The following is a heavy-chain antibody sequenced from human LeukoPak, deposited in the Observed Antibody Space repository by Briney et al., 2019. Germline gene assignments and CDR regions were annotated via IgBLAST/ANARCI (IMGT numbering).Heavy chain of an antibody. CDR3: ARGYIDNLGYSPRSSFDS. V-gene: IGHV3-9*01. CDR1: GFNFDDYV. Sequence: GGSLRLSFAASGFNFDDYVMHWVRQAPGKGLEWVSSISSNSDHIDYADSLKGRFTVSRDNAKNSLFLQMNSLVAEDTAVYYCARGYIDNLGYSPRSSFDSWGQGSLVTVSS. J-gene: IGHJ4*02. CDR2: ISSNSDHI. D-gene: IGHD3-22*01.